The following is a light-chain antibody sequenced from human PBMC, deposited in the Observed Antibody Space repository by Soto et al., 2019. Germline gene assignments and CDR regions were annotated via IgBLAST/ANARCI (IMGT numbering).Light chain of an antibody. J-gene: IGKJ2*01. CDR1: QDIATY. Sequence: DIQMTQSPSSLSASVGNRVTITCQASQDIATYLNWYQQKPGKAPNLLIYDASNLETGVPSRFSGGGSGTHFTFTISNLQPEDIATYYCQQSYSLPYTFGQGTKVDIK. CDR3: QQSYSLPYT. CDR2: DAS. V-gene: IGKV1-33*01.